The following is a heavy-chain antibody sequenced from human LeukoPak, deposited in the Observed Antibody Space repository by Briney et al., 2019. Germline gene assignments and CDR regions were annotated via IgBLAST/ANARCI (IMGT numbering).Heavy chain of an antibody. Sequence: RGSLRLSCAASGFTFDDYAMHWVRQAPGKGLEWVSLISGDGGSTYYADSVKGRFTISRDNSKNSLYLQMNSLRTGDTALYYCASGYCSGGSCYPGSLSLDYWGQGTLVTVSS. CDR1: GFTFDDYA. CDR3: ASGYCSGGSCYPGSLSLDY. CDR2: ISGDGGST. D-gene: IGHD2-15*01. J-gene: IGHJ4*02. V-gene: IGHV3-43*02.